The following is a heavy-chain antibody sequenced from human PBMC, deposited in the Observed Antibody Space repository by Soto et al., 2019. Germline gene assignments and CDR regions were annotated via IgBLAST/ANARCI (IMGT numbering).Heavy chain of an antibody. V-gene: IGHV1-18*01. Sequence: ASVKVSCKASGYTFTSYGISWVRQAPGQGLEWMGWISAYNGNTNYAQKLQGRVTMTTDTSTSTAYMELRSLRSDDTAVYYCARFYYDFWSGYGTPTDGMDVWGQGTTVTVSS. CDR2: ISAYNGNT. J-gene: IGHJ6*02. CDR1: GYTFTSYG. D-gene: IGHD3-3*01. CDR3: ARFYYDFWSGYGTPTDGMDV.